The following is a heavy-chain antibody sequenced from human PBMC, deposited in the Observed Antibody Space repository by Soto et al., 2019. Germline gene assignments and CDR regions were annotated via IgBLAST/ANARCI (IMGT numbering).Heavy chain of an antibody. CDR1: GGSISSGGYX. CDR3: ARANYGDYESY. CDR2: IYYSGST. Sequence: SETLSLTCTVSGGSISSGGYXWSWIRQHPGKGLEWIGYIYYSGSTYYNPSLKSRVTISVDTSKNQFSLKLSSVTAADTAVYYCARANYGDYESYWGQGTLVTVSS. D-gene: IGHD4-17*01. J-gene: IGHJ4*02. V-gene: IGHV4-31*03.